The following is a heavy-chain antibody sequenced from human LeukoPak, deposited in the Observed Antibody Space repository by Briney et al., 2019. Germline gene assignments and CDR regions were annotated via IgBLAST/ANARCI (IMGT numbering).Heavy chain of an antibody. CDR2: ISHEGSIQ. V-gene: IGHV3-30-3*01. J-gene: IGHJ4*02. CDR3: VGDRIPGPPDYFDY. CDR1: GFTFSTPT. D-gene: IGHD1-14*01. Sequence: GGSLRLSCAASGFTFSTPTMYWVRQAPGKGLEWVAVISHEGSIQYYADSVRGRFTISRDNSKKTVSLQMNSLRGEDTAVYFCVGDRIPGPPDYFDYWGQGTLVTVSS.